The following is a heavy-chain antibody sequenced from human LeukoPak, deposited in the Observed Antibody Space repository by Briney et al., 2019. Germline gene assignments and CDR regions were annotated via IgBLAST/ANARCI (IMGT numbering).Heavy chain of an antibody. Sequence: GGSLRLSCAASGFTLSSHWMHWVRQAPGKGLEWVSAISGSGGSTYYADSVKGRFTISRDNSKNTLYLQMNSLRAEDTAVYYCAKDKKVVVNPFDIWGQGTMVTVSS. CDR2: ISGSGGST. J-gene: IGHJ3*02. CDR3: AKDKKVVVNPFDI. CDR1: GFTLSSHW. V-gene: IGHV3-23*01. D-gene: IGHD3-22*01.